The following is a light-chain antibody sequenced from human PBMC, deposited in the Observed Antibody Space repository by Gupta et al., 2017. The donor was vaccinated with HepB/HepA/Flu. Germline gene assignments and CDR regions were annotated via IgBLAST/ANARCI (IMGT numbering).Light chain of an antibody. J-gene: IGLJ1*01. CDR1: SSNVGKYNL. CDR2: DVN. Sequence: QSALTQPDSVSGSPGQPVTLTSTGTSSNVGKYNLVSWYRQYPGEAPKLIIYDVNKLSPGVSNRFAASKSGNTASLTISGLQAEDEADYYCCSYGGSYTFVFAPGTKVTVL. V-gene: IGLV2-23*02. CDR3: CSYGGSYTFV.